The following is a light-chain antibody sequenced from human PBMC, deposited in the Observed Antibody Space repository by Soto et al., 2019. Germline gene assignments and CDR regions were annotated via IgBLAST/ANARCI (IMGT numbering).Light chain of an antibody. Sequence: ETQLTQSPSFLSASVGDRVTITCRASQGFSNYLAWFQQKPGKAPQLLIYSASTLQSGVPSRFSGSGSGTDFTLTISCLQSEDFATYYCQQYYSYPWTFGQGTKVEIK. CDR3: QQYYSYPWT. J-gene: IGKJ1*01. CDR1: QGFSNY. CDR2: SAS. V-gene: IGKV1-9*01.